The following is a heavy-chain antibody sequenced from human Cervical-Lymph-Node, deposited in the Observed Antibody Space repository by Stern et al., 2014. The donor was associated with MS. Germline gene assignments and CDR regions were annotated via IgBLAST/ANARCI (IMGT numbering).Heavy chain of an antibody. D-gene: IGHD3-3*01. V-gene: IGHV2-70*04. CDR1: VFSLVTSGVR. J-gene: IGHJ4*02. CDR2: IDWNDKT. Sequence: QVTLRESGPALVKPTQTLTLTCTFSVFSLVTSGVRVSWIRQPPGKALEWLARIDWNDKTFYNTSLMTRLTISKDTSKNQVVLTMTNVDPVDTATYYCARMMGSGYRHYFDYWGQGTSVTVS. CDR3: ARMMGSGYRHYFDY.